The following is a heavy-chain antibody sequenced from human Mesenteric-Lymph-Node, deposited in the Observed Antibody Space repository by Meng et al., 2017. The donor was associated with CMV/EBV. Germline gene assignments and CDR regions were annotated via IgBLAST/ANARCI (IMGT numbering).Heavy chain of an antibody. D-gene: IGHD3-22*01. CDR3: ASSDDSTGYYWVDY. CDR2: IYYSAST. CDR1: GGSISSGGYY. J-gene: IGHJ4*02. V-gene: IGHV4-31*02. Sequence: SGGSISSGGYYWSWIRQHPGKGLEWIGYIYYSASTYYNPSLKSRVTISEDTSKNQFSLKLSSVTAADTAVYYCASSDDSTGYYWVDYWGQGTLVTVS.